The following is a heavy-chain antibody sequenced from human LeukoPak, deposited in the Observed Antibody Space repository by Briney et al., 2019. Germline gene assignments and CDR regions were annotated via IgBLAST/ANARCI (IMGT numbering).Heavy chain of an antibody. J-gene: IGHJ4*02. CDR2: ISSSGSTI. Sequence: GGSLRLSCAASGFTFSSYEMNWVRQAPGKGLEWVSYISSSGSTIYYAASVKGRFTISGDNAKNSLYLQMNSLRAEDTAVYYCARDFTYYDILTGDFPAYYFDYWGQGTLVTVSS. V-gene: IGHV3-48*03. CDR1: GFTFSSYE. D-gene: IGHD3-9*01. CDR3: ARDFTYYDILTGDFPAYYFDY.